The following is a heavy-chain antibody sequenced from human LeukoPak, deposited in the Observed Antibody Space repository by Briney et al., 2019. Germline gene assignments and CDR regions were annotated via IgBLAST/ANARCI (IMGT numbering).Heavy chain of an antibody. V-gene: IGHV1-18*01. CDR2: INAYNGNT. D-gene: IGHD2-21*02. CDR1: GYTFTSYG. Sequence: ASVKVSCKASGYTFTSYGISWVRQAPGQGLEWMGWINAYNGNTNYAQKLQGRVTMTTDTSTSTAYMELRSLRSDDTAVYYCAREASRIGACCGGDCSYYFDYWGQGTLVTVSS. J-gene: IGHJ4*02. CDR3: AREASRIGACCGGDCSYYFDY.